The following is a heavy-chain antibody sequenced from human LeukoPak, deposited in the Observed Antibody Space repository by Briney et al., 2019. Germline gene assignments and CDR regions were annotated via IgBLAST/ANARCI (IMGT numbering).Heavy chain of an antibody. CDR1: GFTFSSYG. D-gene: IGHD2-15*01. J-gene: IGHJ4*02. CDR2: IWYDGSIQ. CDR3: ARAGYCSGGSCYGSDY. V-gene: IGHV3-33*01. Sequence: GRSLRLSCAASGFTFSSYGMHWVRQAPGKGLEWVAAIWYDGSIQYYADSVKGRFTISRDNSKNTLYLQMDSLRAGDTAVYYCARAGYCSGGSCYGSDYWGQGTLVTVSS.